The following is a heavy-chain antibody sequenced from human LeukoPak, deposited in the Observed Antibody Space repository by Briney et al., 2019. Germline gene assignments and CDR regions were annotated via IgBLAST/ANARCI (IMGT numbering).Heavy chain of an antibody. D-gene: IGHD3-10*01. Sequence: PGGSLRLSCAASGFTFSSYGMHWVRQAPGEGLEWVAVIWYDGSNKYYADSVKGRFTISRDNSKNTLYLQMNSLRAEDTAVYYCARELLPNMVRGVIITPHYYYYGMDVWGKGTTVTVSS. V-gene: IGHV3-33*01. J-gene: IGHJ6*04. CDR1: GFTFSSYG. CDR3: ARELLPNMVRGVIITPHYYYYGMDV. CDR2: IWYDGSNK.